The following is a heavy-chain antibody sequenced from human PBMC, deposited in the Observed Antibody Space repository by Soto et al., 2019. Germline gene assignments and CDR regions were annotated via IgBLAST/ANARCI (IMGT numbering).Heavy chain of an antibody. CDR3: VPCRVHTGSSPGGWGFDR. CDR1: GDAISRGGYY. J-gene: IGHJ5*02. V-gene: IGHV4-31*03. D-gene: IGHD2-2*01. CDR2: SYYSGST. Sequence: QVQLQESGPGLVKPSQTLSLTCTVSGDAISRGGYYWGWIRQHPEKGLQWLGHSYYSGSTYSSPHLRGRITMSVEMSDKHFSLKLTSTTASDTAVYYCVPCRVHTGSSPGGWGFDRWGQGTLVTVSS.